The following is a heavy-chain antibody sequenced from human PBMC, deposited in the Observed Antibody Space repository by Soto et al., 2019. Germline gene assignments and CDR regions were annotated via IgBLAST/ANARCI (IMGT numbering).Heavy chain of an antibody. J-gene: IGHJ6*02. CDR3: ATGQSRFDGMDV. Sequence: GGSLRLSCTTSGFTFGDFAMSWIRQAPGKGLEWVSYISSSGTTIYHADSVKGRFTISRENAKTSLFLQMTSLRAEDTAVYYCATGQSRFDGMDVWGQGTTVTFSS. V-gene: IGHV3-11*01. CDR2: ISSSGTTI. CDR1: GFTFGDFA.